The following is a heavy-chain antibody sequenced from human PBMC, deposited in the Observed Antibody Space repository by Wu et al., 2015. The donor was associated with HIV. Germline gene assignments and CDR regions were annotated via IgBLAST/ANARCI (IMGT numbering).Heavy chain of an antibody. CDR1: GYTFSDYY. J-gene: IGHJ1*01. CDR3: ASLYYDFWSGHEYFQH. V-gene: IGHV1-69*01. D-gene: IGHD3-3*01. Sequence: QVQLVQSGAEVKMPGASVKVSCKASGYTFSDYYIHWVRQAPGQGPEWMGGIIPIFGTANYAQKFQGRVTITADESTSTAYMELSSLRSEDTAVYYCASLYYDFWSGHEYFQHWGQGTLVTVSS. CDR2: IIPIFGTA.